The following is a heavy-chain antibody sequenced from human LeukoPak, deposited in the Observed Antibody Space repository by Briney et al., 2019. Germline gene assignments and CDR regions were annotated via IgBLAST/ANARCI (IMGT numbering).Heavy chain of an antibody. J-gene: IGHJ5*02. CDR2: INPNSGGT. V-gene: IGHV1-2*02. D-gene: IGHD5-12*01. CDR1: GYTFTGYY. Sequence: ASVKVSCKASGYTFTGYYMHWVRQAPGQGLEWMGWINPNSGGTNYAQKFQGRVTMTRDTSISTAYMELSRLRSDDTAVYYCARDLPDIVATNDSWFDPWGQGTLVTVSS. CDR3: ARDLPDIVATNDSWFDP.